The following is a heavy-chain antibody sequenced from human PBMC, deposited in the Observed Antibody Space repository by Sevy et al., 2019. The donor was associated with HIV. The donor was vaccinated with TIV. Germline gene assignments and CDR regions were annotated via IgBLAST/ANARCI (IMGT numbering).Heavy chain of an antibody. CDR1: GYTFTGYY. Sequence: ASVKVSCKASGYTFTGYYMHWVRQAPGQGLEWMGWINPNSGGTKYAQKFQGRVTMTRDASINTAYMELTRLSSDDTAVYYCARDYFFDSSGYYSRLGYWGQGTLVTVSS. D-gene: IGHD3-22*01. J-gene: IGHJ4*02. CDR2: INPNSGGT. V-gene: IGHV1-2*02. CDR3: ARDYFFDSSGYYSRLGY.